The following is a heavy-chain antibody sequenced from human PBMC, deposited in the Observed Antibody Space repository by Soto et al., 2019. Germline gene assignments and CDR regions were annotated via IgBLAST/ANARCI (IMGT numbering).Heavy chain of an antibody. CDR2: INPSGGST. CDR1: GYTFTSYY. CDR3: AREVAAAGRDYYGMDV. Sequence: QVQLVQSGAEVKKPGASVKVSCKASGYTFTSYYMHWVRQAPGQGLEWMGIINPSGGSTSYAQKFQGRVTMTRDTSTSTVYMELSSLRSEVTAVYYCAREVAAAGRDYYGMDVWGQGTTVTVSS. V-gene: IGHV1-46*01. J-gene: IGHJ6*02. D-gene: IGHD6-13*01.